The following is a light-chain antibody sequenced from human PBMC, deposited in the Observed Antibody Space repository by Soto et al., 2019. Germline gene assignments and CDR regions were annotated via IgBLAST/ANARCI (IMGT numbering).Light chain of an antibody. J-gene: IGKJ4*01. CDR1: QDINDY. Sequence: DIQMTQSPSAMSASVGDRVTITCRASQDINDYLVWFQQKPGTVPKRLIYAASSLQSGVPSRFSGSRSGTEFTLTISSLQPEDFATYYCLQHNSYPLTFGRGTKVEIK. CDR3: LQHNSYPLT. V-gene: IGKV1-17*03. CDR2: AAS.